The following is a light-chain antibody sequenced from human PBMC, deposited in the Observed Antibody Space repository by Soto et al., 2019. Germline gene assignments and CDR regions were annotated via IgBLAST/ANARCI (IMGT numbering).Light chain of an antibody. CDR2: GAT. Sequence: EIGMTQSPATLSVSPGERATPSARTIQMVTGNFPWYHQKLRQAPRLFIYGATTRATGIPARFSGSGSGTEFTLTISSLQSEDFAVYYCKQYNNWPTTFGQWTKLEIK. J-gene: IGKJ2*01. CDR1: QMVTGN. CDR3: KQYNNWPTT. V-gene: IGKV3-15*01.